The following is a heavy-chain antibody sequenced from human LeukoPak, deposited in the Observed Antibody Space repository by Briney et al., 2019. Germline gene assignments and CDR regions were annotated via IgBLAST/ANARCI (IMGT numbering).Heavy chain of an antibody. J-gene: IGHJ4*02. Sequence: GGSLRLSCAASGFTFSICDMHWVRQVPGEGLEWVSVIETAGDSYYSDSVKGRFTISRENAKNSLYLQMTSLRAGDTAVYYCARGDSSDWGLDYWGQGILVTVSS. CDR2: IETAGDS. D-gene: IGHD6-19*01. CDR1: GFTFSICD. V-gene: IGHV3-13*01. CDR3: ARGDSSDWGLDY.